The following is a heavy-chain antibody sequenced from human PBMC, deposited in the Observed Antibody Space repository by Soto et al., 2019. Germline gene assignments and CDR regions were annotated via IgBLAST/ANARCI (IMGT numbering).Heavy chain of an antibody. CDR2: IYPTDSDT. CDR3: ARLYGSGRWGDYYYFMDV. Sequence: GESLKISCKGSGYSFTSYWIGWVRQMPGKGLEWMGIIYPTDSDTIYSPSFQGQVTISADKSIGTAYLQWSSLKASDTAMYYCARLYGSGRWGDYYYFMDVWGKGTTVTVSS. J-gene: IGHJ6*03. V-gene: IGHV5-51*01. D-gene: IGHD3-10*01. CDR1: GYSFTSYW.